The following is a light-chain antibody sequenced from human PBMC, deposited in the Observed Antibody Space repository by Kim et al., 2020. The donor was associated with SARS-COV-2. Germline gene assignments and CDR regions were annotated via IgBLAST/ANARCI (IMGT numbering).Light chain of an antibody. CDR2: GKN. CDR3: NSRDTNNNLLV. V-gene: IGLV3-19*01. CDR1: SLRSYY. Sequence: SSELTQDPAVSVALGQTVRITCQGDSLRSYYATWYQQKPGEAPILVIYGKNNRPSGIPDRFSGSSSGNTASLTITATQAGDEADYYCNSRDTNNNLLVFG. J-gene: IGLJ7*01.